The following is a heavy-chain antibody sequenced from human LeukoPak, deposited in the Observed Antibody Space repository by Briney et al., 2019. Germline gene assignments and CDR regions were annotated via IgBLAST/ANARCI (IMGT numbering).Heavy chain of an antibody. J-gene: IGHJ5*02. CDR1: GGPISGYY. Sequence: PSETLSLTCTISGGPISGYYWSWIRQPPGKGLEWLGYIYYNGSTNYNPSLKSRVTISVDTSKKQFSLKLSSVTAADTAVYYCARVGGYALEWFDPWGQETLVTVSS. CDR3: ARVGGYALEWFDP. CDR2: IYYNGST. D-gene: IGHD5-12*01. V-gene: IGHV4-59*01.